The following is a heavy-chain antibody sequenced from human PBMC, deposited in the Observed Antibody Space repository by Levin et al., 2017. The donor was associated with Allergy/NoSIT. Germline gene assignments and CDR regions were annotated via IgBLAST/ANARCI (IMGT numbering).Heavy chain of an antibody. CDR2: ISSTGSTI. J-gene: IGHJ4*02. Sequence: GESLKISCAASGFTFSSYEMNWVRRAPGKGLEWVSYISSTGSTIYSADSVKGRFTISRDNAKNSLYLHMSSLRAEDTAVYYCARQLGNFWSGYNYFDYWGQGNLVTVSS. CDR1: GFTFSSYE. CDR3: ARQLGNFWSGYNYFDY. D-gene: IGHD3-3*01. V-gene: IGHV3-48*03.